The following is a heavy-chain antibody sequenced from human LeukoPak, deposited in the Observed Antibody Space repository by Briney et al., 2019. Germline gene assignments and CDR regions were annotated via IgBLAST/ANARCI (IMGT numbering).Heavy chain of an antibody. V-gene: IGHV5-51*01. Sequence: GESLKISCKGSGYSFTSYWIGWVRQMPGKGLEWMGIIYPGDSDTRYSPSFQGQVTISADKSISTAYLQWSSLKASDTAMYYCARRVGGSSSDENWFDPWGQGTLVIVSS. CDR2: IYPGDSDT. D-gene: IGHD6-6*01. CDR3: ARRVGGSSSDENWFDP. J-gene: IGHJ5*02. CDR1: GYSFTSYW.